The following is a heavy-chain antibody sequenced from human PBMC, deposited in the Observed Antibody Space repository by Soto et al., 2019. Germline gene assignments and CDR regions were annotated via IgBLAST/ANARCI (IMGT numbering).Heavy chain of an antibody. V-gene: IGHV4-59*08. J-gene: IGHJ5*02. CDR3: ARLSLWCGELCPSRNWSEP. CDR2: IYYSGST. D-gene: IGHD3-10*01. Sequence: SETLSLTCTVSGGSISSYYWSWIRQPPGKGLEWIGYIYYSGSTNYNPSLKSRVTISVDTSKNQFSLKLSSVTAADTAVYYCARLSLWCGELCPSRNWSEPWGQGTLVNVSS. CDR1: GGSISSYY.